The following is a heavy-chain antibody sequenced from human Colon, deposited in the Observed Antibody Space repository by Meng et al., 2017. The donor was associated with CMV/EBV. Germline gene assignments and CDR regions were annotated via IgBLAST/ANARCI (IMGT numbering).Heavy chain of an antibody. Sequence: GESLKISCAGSGFTFRNYAMSWVRQAPGKGLEWVAVIYAGGRNMYYADSVKGRFNISRDDSKNMLYMQMKSLKTQDTAVYYCAKGSLEWLYYGMDVWGQGTTVTVS. CDR2: IYAGGRNM. CDR3: AKGSLEWLYYGMDV. J-gene: IGHJ6*02. CDR1: GFTFRNYA. V-gene: IGHV3-23*03. D-gene: IGHD3-3*01.